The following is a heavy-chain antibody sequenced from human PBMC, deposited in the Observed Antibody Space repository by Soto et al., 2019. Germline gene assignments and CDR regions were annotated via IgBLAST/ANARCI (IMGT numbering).Heavy chain of an antibody. CDR2: ISAYNGNT. J-gene: IGHJ5*02. CDR3: ARDFYGITILGWVSSRETRKNWFDP. Sequence: ASVKVSCKASGYTFTSYGISWVRQAPGQGLEWMGWISAYNGNTNYAQKLQGRVTMTTDTSTSTAYMELRSLRSDDTAVYYCARDFYGITILGWVSSRETRKNWFDPWGQGTLVTVSS. D-gene: IGHD3-3*01. V-gene: IGHV1-18*01. CDR1: GYTFTSYG.